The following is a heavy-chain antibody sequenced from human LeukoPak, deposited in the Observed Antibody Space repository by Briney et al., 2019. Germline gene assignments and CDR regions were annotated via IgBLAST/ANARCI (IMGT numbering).Heavy chain of an antibody. CDR3: ETSSSATIDYFYDYIDV. V-gene: IGHV4-34*01. CDR1: GGSFSGYY. CDR2: INHSGNT. D-gene: IGHD2-15*01. Sequence: SETLSLTCSVNGGSFSGYYWSWIRQPPGKGLEWIGEINHSGNTNYNPSLKSRVIISGDTSKNQFSLKLSSVTAADTAVYYCETSSSATIDYFYDYIDVWGKGTTVTVSS. J-gene: IGHJ6*03.